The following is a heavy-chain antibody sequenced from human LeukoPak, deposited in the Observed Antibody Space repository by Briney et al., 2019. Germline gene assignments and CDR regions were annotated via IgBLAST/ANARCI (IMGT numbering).Heavy chain of an antibody. J-gene: IGHJ4*02. D-gene: IGHD3-16*01. V-gene: IGHV4-34*01. CDR2: INHSGST. CDR1: GGSISTSAYY. CDR3: ARGGPGGTKFDY. Sequence: SETLSLTCIVSGGSISTSAYYWSWVRQPPGKGLEWIGEINHSGSTNYNPSLKSRVTISVDTSKNQFSLKLSSVTAADTAVYYCARGGPGGTKFDYWGQGTLVTVSS.